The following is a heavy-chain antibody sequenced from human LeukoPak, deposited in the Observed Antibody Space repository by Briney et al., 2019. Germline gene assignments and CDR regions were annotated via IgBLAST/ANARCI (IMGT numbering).Heavy chain of an antibody. CDR3: ARYYGGRLDAFDI. D-gene: IGHD4-23*01. V-gene: IGHV3-66*01. CDR2: IYSGGST. CDR1: GFTFSSYA. J-gene: IGHJ3*02. Sequence: GGSLRLSCAASGFTFSSYAMHWVRQAPGKGLEWVAVIYSGGSTYYADSVKGRFTISRDNSKNTLYLQMNSPRAEDTAVYYCARYYGGRLDAFDIWGQGTMVTVSS.